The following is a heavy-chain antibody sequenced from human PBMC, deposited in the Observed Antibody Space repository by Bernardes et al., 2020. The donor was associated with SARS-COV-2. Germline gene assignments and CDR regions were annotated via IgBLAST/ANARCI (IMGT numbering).Heavy chain of an antibody. V-gene: IGHV3-21*01. CDR2: ISSSSAIT. D-gene: IGHD5-12*01. CDR1: GFIFSNYA. CDR3: ARYWATPVLFVAP. J-gene: IGHJ5*02. Sequence: GRSLRLSCADAGFIFSNYAMNWVRHAPGKGLEWVAIISSSSAITFYADSVQGRFTVSRDNAKNSLYLQVDSLGVEDTAIYYCARYWATPVLFVAPWGQGTLVTVSS.